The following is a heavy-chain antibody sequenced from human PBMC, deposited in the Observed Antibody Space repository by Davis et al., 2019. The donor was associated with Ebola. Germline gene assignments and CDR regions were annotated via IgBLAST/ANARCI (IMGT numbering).Heavy chain of an antibody. CDR3: VRGWFRAGMDV. CDR1: GDSVSSSGAA. D-gene: IGHD3-10*01. Sequence: HSQTLSLTCAISGDSVSSSGAAWIWIRQSPSRGLEWLGRTYYNSKWYNDYAVSVKSRITINPDTSKNQFSLQLNSVTPEDTALYYCVRGWFRAGMDVWGEGTTVTVSS. V-gene: IGHV6-1*01. CDR2: TYYNSKWYN. J-gene: IGHJ6*03.